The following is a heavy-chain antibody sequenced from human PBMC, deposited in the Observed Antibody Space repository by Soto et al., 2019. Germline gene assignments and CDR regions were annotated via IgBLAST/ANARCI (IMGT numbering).Heavy chain of an antibody. CDR1: GGTFSSYT. Sequence: VASVKVSCKASGGTFSSYTISWVRQAPGQGLEWMGRIIPILGIANYAQKFQGRVTITADKSTSTAYMELSSLRSEDTAVYYCARDLPTDLYCTNGVCYPDYWGQGTLVTVSS. D-gene: IGHD2-8*01. CDR2: IIPILGIA. V-gene: IGHV1-69*04. J-gene: IGHJ4*02. CDR3: ARDLPTDLYCTNGVCYPDY.